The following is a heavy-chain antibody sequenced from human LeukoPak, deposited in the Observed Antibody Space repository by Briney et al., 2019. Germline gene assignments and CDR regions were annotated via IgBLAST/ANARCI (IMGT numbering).Heavy chain of an antibody. CDR2: ISSSSSTI. D-gene: IGHD3-10*01. Sequence: PGGSLRLSCAASGFTFSSYSMNWVRQAPGKGLEWVSYISSSSSTIYYAGSVKGRFTISRDNAKNSLYLQMNSLRDEDTAVYYCARDQRGRGSGSYYYGMDVWGQGTTVTVSS. CDR3: ARDQRGRGSGSYYYGMDV. J-gene: IGHJ6*02. CDR1: GFTFSSYS. V-gene: IGHV3-48*02.